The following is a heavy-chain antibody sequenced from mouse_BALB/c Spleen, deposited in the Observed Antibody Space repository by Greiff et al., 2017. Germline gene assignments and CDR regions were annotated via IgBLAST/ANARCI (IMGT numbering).Heavy chain of an antibody. Sequence: ESGPGLVKPSQSLSLTCSVTGYSITSGYYWNWIRQFPGNKLEWMGYISYDGSNNYNPSLKNRISIARDTSKNQFFLKLNSVTTEDTATYYCARGGEVLDYWGQGTTLTVSS. V-gene: IGHV3-6*02. CDR3: ARGGEVLDY. CDR1: GYSITSGYY. J-gene: IGHJ2*01. CDR2: ISYDGSN.